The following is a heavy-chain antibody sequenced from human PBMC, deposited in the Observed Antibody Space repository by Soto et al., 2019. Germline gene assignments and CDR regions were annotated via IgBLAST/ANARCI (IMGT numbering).Heavy chain of an antibody. J-gene: IGHJ6*02. Sequence: QVQLVQSGAEVKKPGSSVTLSCEASGTTFSYNGINWVRQAPGQGLEWMGGIIPIFGTPTYAQRFQGRVSITADDPTNTAHIEIRRLSSEDTAVYYCARVVRLALPHSSYQFFVMDVWGQGTTVTVSS. CDR3: ARVVRLALPHSSYQFFVMDV. V-gene: IGHV1-69*01. D-gene: IGHD2-2*01. CDR2: IIPIFGTP. CDR1: GTTFSYNG.